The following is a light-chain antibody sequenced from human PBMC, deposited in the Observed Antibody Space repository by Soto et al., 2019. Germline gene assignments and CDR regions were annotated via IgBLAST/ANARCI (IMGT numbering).Light chain of an antibody. CDR3: CSYAGRTVI. CDR2: EVS. J-gene: IGLJ2*01. CDR1: SSDVGGYNY. V-gene: IGLV2-8*01. Sequence: QSALTQPPSASGSPGQSVTISCTGTSSDVGGYNYVSWYQQHPGKAPKFMIYEVSKRPSGVPDRFSGSKSGNTASLTVSGLQAEDEADYYCCSYAGRTVIFGGGTKLTVL.